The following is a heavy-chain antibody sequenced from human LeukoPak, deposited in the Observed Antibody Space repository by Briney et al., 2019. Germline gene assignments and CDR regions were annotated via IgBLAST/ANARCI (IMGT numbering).Heavy chain of an antibody. CDR1: GFTFSSYA. J-gene: IGHJ1*01. V-gene: IGHV3-23*01. D-gene: IGHD2-15*01. Sequence: GGSLRLSCAASGFTFSSYAVSWVRQAPGKGLEWVSAISGSGGSTYYADSVKGRFTISRDNSKNTLYLQMNSLRAEDTAVYYCAKGGYCSGGSCYSVDEYFQHWGQGTLVTVSS. CDR2: ISGSGGST. CDR3: AKGGYCSGGSCYSVDEYFQH.